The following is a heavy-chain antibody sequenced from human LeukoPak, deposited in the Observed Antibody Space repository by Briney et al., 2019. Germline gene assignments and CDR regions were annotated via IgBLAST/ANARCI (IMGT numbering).Heavy chain of an antibody. CDR3: ARDTDPDY. V-gene: IGHV3-7*05. Sequence: GGSLRLSCAASGFTFSSYWMTWVRQAPGKGLEWVANMNQDGSQKYYVDSVKGRFTISRDNAKNSLYLLMSSLRAEDTAVYYCARDTDPDYWGQGTLVTVSS. CDR2: MNQDGSQK. CDR1: GFTFSSYW. J-gene: IGHJ4*02.